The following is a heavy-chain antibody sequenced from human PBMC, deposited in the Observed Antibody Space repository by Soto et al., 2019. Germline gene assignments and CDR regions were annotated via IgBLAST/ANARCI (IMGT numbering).Heavy chain of an antibody. CDR1: VFTFSSYA. CDR2: ISGSGGST. D-gene: IGHD6-19*01. V-gene: IGHV3-23*01. J-gene: IGHJ6*02. Sequence: GGSLRLSCAASVFTFSSYAMSWVRQAPGKGLDWVSAISGSGGSTYYADSVKGRFTISRDNSKNTLYLQMNSLRAEDTAVYYCAKEGIAVAGTSYYYYGMDVWGQGTTVTVSS. CDR3: AKEGIAVAGTSYYYYGMDV.